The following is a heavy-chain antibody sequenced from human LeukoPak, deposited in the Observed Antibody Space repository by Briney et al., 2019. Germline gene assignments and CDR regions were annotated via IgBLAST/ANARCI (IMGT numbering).Heavy chain of an antibody. V-gene: IGHV3-9*01. J-gene: IGHJ6*02. CDR3: GKDITPGGMDV. CDR2: FSLDTDRI. Sequence: PGRSLRLSCVASGLTLDYYAMHWVRQAPGKGLEWVAGFSLDTDRIDYADSVEGRFTVSRDNAKNSLYLQMNSLRPEDTAVYYCGKDITPGGMDVWGQGTTVTVSS. CDR1: GLTLDYYA. D-gene: IGHD2-15*01.